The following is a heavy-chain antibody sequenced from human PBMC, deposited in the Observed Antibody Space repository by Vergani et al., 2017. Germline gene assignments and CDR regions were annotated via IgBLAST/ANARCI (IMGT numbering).Heavy chain of an antibody. CDR3: AKEGWGYCSGGTCYPEY. V-gene: IGHV3-30*02. CDR2: IRSDESRR. D-gene: IGHD2-15*01. J-gene: IGHJ4*02. CDR1: GFSFSTYS. Sequence: VQLQESGGGLVKPGGSLRVSCAASGFSFSTYSINWVRQAPGKGLEWVASIRSDESRRYYGDSMEGPFTISRDNSKNTLYLQMKSLRPEDTAVYYCAKEGWGYCSGGTCYPEYWGQGTLVIVSS.